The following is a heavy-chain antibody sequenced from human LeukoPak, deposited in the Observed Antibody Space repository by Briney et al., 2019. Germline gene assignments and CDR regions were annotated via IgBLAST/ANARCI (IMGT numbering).Heavy chain of an antibody. J-gene: IGHJ4*02. CDR1: GGSMSNYY. D-gene: IGHD2-2*01. V-gene: IGHV4-59*01. CDR3: ARDLRGNSCYDY. CDR2: IYYSGST. Sequence: SETLSLTCTVSGGSMSNYYWSWIRQPPGKGLEYIGYIYYSGSTNYNPSLKSRVTISIDTSKNQFSLELSSVTAAGTAVYYCARDLRGNSCYDYWGQGTLVTVSS.